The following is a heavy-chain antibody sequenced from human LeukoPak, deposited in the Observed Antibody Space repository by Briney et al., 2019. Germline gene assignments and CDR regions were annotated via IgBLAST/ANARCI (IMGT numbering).Heavy chain of an antibody. J-gene: IGHJ6*02. V-gene: IGHV2-70*11. Sequence: SGPTLVKPTQTLTLTCTFSGFSLSTSGVGVGWIRQPPGKALEWLARIDWDDDKYYSTSLKTRLTISKDTSKNRVVLTMTSMDPVDTATYYCARIAAYDFWSGPNTYYYYGMDVWGQGTTVTVSS. CDR3: ARIAAYDFWSGPNTYYYYGMDV. D-gene: IGHD3-3*01. CDR2: IDWDDDK. CDR1: GFSLSTSGVG.